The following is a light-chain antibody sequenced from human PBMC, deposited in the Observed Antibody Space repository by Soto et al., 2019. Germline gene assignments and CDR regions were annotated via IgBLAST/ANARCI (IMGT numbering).Light chain of an antibody. V-gene: IGLV2-14*01. CDR2: EVG. J-gene: IGLJ1*01. CDR1: GSDISAYNY. CDR3: SSYTSNNFYV. Sequence: QSFLAQPASVSGSPGRSITISCTGTGSDISAYNYVSWYQQHPGKAPKLMIYEVGDRPSGLSNRFSGSKSGNTASLTISRLQAEDEADYYCSSYTSNNFYVFGTGTKVTVL.